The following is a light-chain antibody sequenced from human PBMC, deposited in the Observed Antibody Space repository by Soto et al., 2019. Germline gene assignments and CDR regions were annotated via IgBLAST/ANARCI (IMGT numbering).Light chain of an antibody. V-gene: IGLV2-14*01. Sequence: QSALTQPASVSGSPGQSIAISCTGASSDVDGYNYVSWYQQHPGKAPKLIIYEVNNRPSGVSNRFSGSKSGNTASLTISGLQAEDQADYYCSSYTTTTLWLFGGGTKVTVL. CDR2: EVN. J-gene: IGLJ3*02. CDR1: SSDVDGYNY. CDR3: SSYTTTTLWL.